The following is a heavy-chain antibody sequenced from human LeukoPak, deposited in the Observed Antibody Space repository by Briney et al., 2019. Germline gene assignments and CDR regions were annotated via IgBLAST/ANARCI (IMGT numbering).Heavy chain of an antibody. D-gene: IGHD1-26*01. CDR3: AKAPGGRFDY. Sequence: PGGSLRLSCAASGFTFSTYGMSWVRQAPGKGLEWVSSISGSGGSTYYADSVKGRFTISRDNSKNTLYLQVNSLRAEDTAIYYCAKAPGGRFDYWGQGTLVTVSS. J-gene: IGHJ4*02. CDR1: GFTFSTYG. V-gene: IGHV3-23*01. CDR2: ISGSGGST.